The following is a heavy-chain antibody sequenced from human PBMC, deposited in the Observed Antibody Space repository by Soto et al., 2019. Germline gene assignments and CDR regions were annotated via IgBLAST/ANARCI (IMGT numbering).Heavy chain of an antibody. CDR3: VREDDGDDRDYYGLDV. Sequence: SETLSLTCTVSGGSISVEHYHWTWILHPPGKGLEWIGYIHYSGSVYYNPSLQSRLSMSVDTSKNLFSLKLASVTAADTAVYFCVREDDGDDRDYYGLDVWGQGTTVTVSS. J-gene: IGHJ6*02. D-gene: IGHD4-17*01. CDR1: GGSISVEHYH. V-gene: IGHV4-30-4*01. CDR2: IHYSGSV.